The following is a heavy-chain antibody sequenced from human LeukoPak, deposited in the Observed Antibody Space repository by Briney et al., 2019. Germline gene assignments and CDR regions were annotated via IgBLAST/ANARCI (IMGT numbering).Heavy chain of an antibody. J-gene: IGHJ4*02. Sequence: PLETLSLTCAVSGYSISSGYYWGWLRQPPGKVLEWIGSIYHSGNTYYNPSLKSRVTISLGTSKNQFSLKLSSVTAADTAVYYCARLKDSSGYYPNYFDYWGQGTLVTVSS. V-gene: IGHV4-38-2*01. CDR1: GYSISSGYY. CDR3: ARLKDSSGYYPNYFDY. D-gene: IGHD3-22*01. CDR2: IYHSGNT.